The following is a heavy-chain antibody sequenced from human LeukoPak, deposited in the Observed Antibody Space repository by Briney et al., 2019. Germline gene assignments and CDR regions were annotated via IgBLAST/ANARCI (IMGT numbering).Heavy chain of an antibody. CDR3: ARGPDVDTAMVIWWPSYYYYMDV. V-gene: IGHV1-8*01. CDR1: GYTFTSYD. CDR2: MNPNSGNT. Sequence: GASVKVSCKASGYTFTSYDINWVRQATGQGLEWMGWMNPNSGNTGYAQKFQGRVTMTRNTSISTAYMELSSLRSEDTAVYYCARGPDVDTAMVIWWPSYYYYMDVWGKGTTVTVSS. D-gene: IGHD5-18*01. J-gene: IGHJ6*03.